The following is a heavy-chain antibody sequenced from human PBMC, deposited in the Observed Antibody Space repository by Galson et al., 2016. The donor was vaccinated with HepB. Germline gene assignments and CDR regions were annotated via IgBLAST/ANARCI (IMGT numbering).Heavy chain of an antibody. CDR1: GLTVSSKS. D-gene: IGHD5-12*01. CDR3: TSRSYSGYHYVAS. V-gene: IGHV3-15*01. Sequence: SLRLSCAASGLTVSSKSMSWVRQTPGKGLEWVGRIKSKTDGGTTDYAAPLKGRFTISRDDSKDTVFLQMNSLKTEDTAVYYCTSRSYSGYHYVASWGQGTLLTVSS. J-gene: IGHJ5*02. CDR2: IKSKTDGGTT.